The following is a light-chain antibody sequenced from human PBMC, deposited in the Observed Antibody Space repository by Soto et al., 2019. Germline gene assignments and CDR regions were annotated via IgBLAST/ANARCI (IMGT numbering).Light chain of an antibody. CDR2: ANI. CDR1: TSNIGSGYD. J-gene: IGLJ2*01. CDR3: QSYDNSLSGWV. Sequence: QSVLTQPPSVSGAPGQGVTISCTGSTSNIGSGYDVHWYQQVPGLAPKLLIYANINRPSGVPDRFSGSKSGTSASLAITGLQAEAEADYYCQSYDNSLSGWVFGGGTQLTVL. V-gene: IGLV1-40*01.